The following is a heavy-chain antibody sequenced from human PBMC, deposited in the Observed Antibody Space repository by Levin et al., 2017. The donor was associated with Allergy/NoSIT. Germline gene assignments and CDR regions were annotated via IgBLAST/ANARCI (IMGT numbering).Heavy chain of an antibody. D-gene: IGHD5-18*01. CDR2: ISGSGDST. CDR3: AKRDSGYNYGYVDDY. J-gene: IGHJ4*02. V-gene: IGHV3-23*01. CDR1: GFTFNNYA. Sequence: GESLKISCAASGFTFNNYAMSWVRQAPGRGLEWVSAISGSGDSTYYAGSVKGRFTISRDNSKNTLYLQMSSLRAEDTAVYYCAKRDSGYNYGYVDDYWGQGTLVTVSS.